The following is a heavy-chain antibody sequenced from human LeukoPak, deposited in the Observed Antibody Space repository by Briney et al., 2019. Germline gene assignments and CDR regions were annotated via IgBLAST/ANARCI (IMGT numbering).Heavy chain of an antibody. CDR3: ARERDGSSYAFDI. CDR1: RGTFSSYA. Sequence: ASVKVSCKASRGTFSSYAISWVRQAPGQGLEWMGRIIPIFGTANYAQKFQGRVTITTDESTSTAYMELSSLRSEDTAVYYCARERDGSSYAFDIWGQGTMVTVSS. CDR2: IIPIFGTA. V-gene: IGHV1-69*05. J-gene: IGHJ3*02. D-gene: IGHD3-22*01.